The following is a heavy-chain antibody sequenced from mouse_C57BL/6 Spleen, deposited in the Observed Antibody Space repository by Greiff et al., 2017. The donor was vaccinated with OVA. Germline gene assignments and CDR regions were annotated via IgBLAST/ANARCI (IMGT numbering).Heavy chain of an antibody. CDR3: AREPWDD. V-gene: IGHV1-76*01. Sequence: VQLQQSGAELVRPGASVKLSCKASGYTFTDYYINWVKQRPGQGLEWIARFYPGSGNTYYNEKFKGKATLTAEKSSSTAYMQLSSLTSEDSAVYFCAREPWDDWGQGTTLTVSS. CDR1: GYTFTDYY. D-gene: IGHD6-1*01. J-gene: IGHJ2*01. CDR2: FYPGSGNT.